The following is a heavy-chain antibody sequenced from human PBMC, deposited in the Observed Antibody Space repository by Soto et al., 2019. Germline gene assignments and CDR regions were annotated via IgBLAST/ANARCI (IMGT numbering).Heavy chain of an antibody. J-gene: IGHJ4*02. CDR2: IKQDGSEK. CDR1: GITFSNYW. D-gene: IGHD2-2*01. V-gene: IGHV3-7*01. Sequence: PAGSLRLSCAASGITFSNYWMTWVRHAPGKGLEWVANIKQDGSEKYYVDSVKGRFTISRDNAKNSLYLQMNSLRDEDTALYYCVRYCSSTLCNGVATRPFDYWGQGTLVTVSS. CDR3: VRYCSSTLCNGVATRPFDY.